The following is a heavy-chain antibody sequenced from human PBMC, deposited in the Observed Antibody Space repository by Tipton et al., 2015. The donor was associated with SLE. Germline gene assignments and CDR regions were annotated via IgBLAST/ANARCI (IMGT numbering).Heavy chain of an antibody. J-gene: IGHJ4*02. CDR2: INHRGST. Sequence: TLSLTCAVYGGSFSGYYWTWIRQPPGKGLEWIGEINHRGSTNYNPSLKSRVTISVDTSKNQFSLKLSSVTAADTAVYYCARAGYSGYDYNYWGQGTLVTVSS. CDR1: GGSFSGYY. D-gene: IGHD5-12*01. V-gene: IGHV4-34*01. CDR3: ARAGYSGYDYNY.